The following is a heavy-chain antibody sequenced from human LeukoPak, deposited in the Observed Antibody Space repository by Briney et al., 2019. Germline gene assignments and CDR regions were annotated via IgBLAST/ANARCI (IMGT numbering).Heavy chain of an antibody. CDR1: GYTFTSYY. Sequence: GASVKVSCKASGYTFTSYYMHWVRQAPGQGLEWMGIINPSGGSTSYAQKFQGRVTMTRDTSTSTVYMELSSLRSEDTAVYYRARGYGGNSRGRYYYYGMDVWGQGTTVTVSS. CDR3: ARGYGGNSRGRYYYYGMDV. D-gene: IGHD4-23*01. J-gene: IGHJ6*02. V-gene: IGHV1-46*01. CDR2: INPSGGST.